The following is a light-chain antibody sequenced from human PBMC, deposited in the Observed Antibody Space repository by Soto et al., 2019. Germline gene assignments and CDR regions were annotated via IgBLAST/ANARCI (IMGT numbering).Light chain of an antibody. CDR1: SSDVGGYNY. V-gene: IGLV2-11*01. CDR2: DVS. Sequence: QSALTQPRSASGSPGQSVTISCTGTSSDVGGYNYVSWYQQHPGKAPKLMIYDVSKRPSGVPDRFSGSKSGNTASLTISGLQAEDEADYYCCSYAGSYTFWVFGGGTKVTVL. J-gene: IGLJ3*02. CDR3: CSYAGSYTFWV.